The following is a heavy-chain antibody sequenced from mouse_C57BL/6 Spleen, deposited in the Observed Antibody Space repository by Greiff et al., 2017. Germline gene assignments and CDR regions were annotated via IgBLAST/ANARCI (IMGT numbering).Heavy chain of an antibody. CDR3: ARAGYSNGEYYDMGD. J-gene: IGHJ4*01. CDR1: GYTFTSYC. V-gene: IGHV1-55*01. CDR2: IYPGSGST. D-gene: IGHD2-5*01. Sequence: QVHLQQPGAELVKPSASVTMSCKASGYTFTSYCITWLKHRPGPGLEWIGDIYPGSGSTNYNEKFKSTYTLTVDTSASTVYMQLSSLTSEDSAVYYWARAGYSNGEYYDMGDRGKGASVTV.